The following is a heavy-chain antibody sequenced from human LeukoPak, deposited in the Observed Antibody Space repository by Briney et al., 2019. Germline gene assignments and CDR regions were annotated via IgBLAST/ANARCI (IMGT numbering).Heavy chain of an antibody. Sequence: ASVMVSCKASGYTLTSYGISWVRQAPGEGLECRGWISAYNDNTNYAQKLQGRATMTTNTSTSTACMVLKSQRSDDATFYCGPIDFSECAPSLTDYWGQGTLVTVSS. D-gene: IGHD3-3*01. CDR1: GYTLTSYG. CDR3: GPIDFSECAPSLTDY. CDR2: ISAYNDNT. V-gene: IGHV1-18*01. J-gene: IGHJ4*02.